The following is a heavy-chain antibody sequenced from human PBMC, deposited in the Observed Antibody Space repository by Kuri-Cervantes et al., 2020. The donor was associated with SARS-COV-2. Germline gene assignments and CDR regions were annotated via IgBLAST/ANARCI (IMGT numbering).Heavy chain of an antibody. CDR1: GDGVSSNSAA. V-gene: IGHV6-1*01. D-gene: IGHD3-10*01. J-gene: IGHJ3*02. CDR3: ARDLGDPSAFDI. CDR2: TYYRSKWYD. Sequence: SCAISGDGVSSNSAAWNWIRQSPSRGLEWLGRTYYRSKWYDDYAVSVKSRITINPDTSKNQFSLQLNSVTPEDTAVYYCARDLGDPSAFDIWGQGTMVTVSS.